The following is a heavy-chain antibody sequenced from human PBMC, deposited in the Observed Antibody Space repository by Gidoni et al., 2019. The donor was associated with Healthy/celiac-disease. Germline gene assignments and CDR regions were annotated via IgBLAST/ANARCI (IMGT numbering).Heavy chain of an antibody. V-gene: IGHV3-23*01. CDR2: IIGSGGST. Sequence: EVQLLESGGGWVQPGGSLRRPCAASGSTFSSDDMSWVRQAPGKGLECVSAIIGSGGSTYYAASVKGRFTISRDNSKNTLYLQMNSLRAEDTAVYYCAKGPLSRIYDFWSCSYTFDYWGQGTLVTVSS. J-gene: IGHJ4*02. CDR1: GSTFSSDD. D-gene: IGHD3-3*01. CDR3: AKGPLSRIYDFWSCSYTFDY.